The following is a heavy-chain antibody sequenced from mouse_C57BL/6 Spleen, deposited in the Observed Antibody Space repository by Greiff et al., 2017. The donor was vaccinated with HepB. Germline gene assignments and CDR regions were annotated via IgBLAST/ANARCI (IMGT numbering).Heavy chain of an antibody. V-gene: IGHV1-50*01. D-gene: IGHD2-10*02. CDR1: GYTFTSYW. CDR3: ARVRDLVRRRDFDY. CDR2: IDPSDSYT. J-gene: IGHJ2*01. Sequence: VQLQQPGAELVKPGASVKLSCKASGYTFTSYWMQWVKQRPGQGLEWIGEIDPSDSYTNYNQKFKGKATLTVDTSSSTAYMQLSSLTSEDSAVSYCARVRDLVRRRDFDYWGQGTTLTVSS.